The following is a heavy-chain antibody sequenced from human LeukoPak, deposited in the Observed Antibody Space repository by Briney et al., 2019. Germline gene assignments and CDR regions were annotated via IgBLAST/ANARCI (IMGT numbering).Heavy chain of an antibody. V-gene: IGHV4-39*01. CDR3: ARSPSYYYDSSGYYYLLRTTYFDY. D-gene: IGHD3-22*01. CDR1: GGSISSSSYY. Sequence: SETLSLTCTVSGGSISSSSYYWGWIRQPPGKGLEWIGSIYYSGSTYYNPSLKSRVTISVDTSKNQFSLKLSSVTAADTAVYYCARSPSYYYDSSGYYYLLRTTYFDYWGQGTLVTVSS. J-gene: IGHJ4*02. CDR2: IYYSGST.